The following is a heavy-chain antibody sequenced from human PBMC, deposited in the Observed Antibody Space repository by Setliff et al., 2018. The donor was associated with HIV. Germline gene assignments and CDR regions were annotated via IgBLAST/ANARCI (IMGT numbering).Heavy chain of an antibody. V-gene: IGHV7-4-1*02. CDR3: ARALYGDYGGDLNWLDP. J-gene: IGHJ5*02. CDR2: IKTDSGSP. CDR1: GYSFSNYA. Sequence: ASVKVSCKASGYSFSNYAIHWVRQAPGQGLEWMGWIKTDSGSPTYAQGFTGRFVFSVDTSVTTAYLQISSLKAEDTAVYYCARALYGDYGGDLNWLDPWGQGTLVTVSS. D-gene: IGHD4-17*01.